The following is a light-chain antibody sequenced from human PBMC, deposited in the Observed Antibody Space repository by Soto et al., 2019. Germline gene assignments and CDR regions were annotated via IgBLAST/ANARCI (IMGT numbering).Light chain of an antibody. Sequence: QSVLTQPPSASGTPGQRIILSCSGSTSNIESHSVNWYQQVPGTAPKLLIITNNQRPSGVPDRFSGSKSGASASLAISGLHSEDEATYSCATWDDTRKGVFGTGTKVTVL. CDR1: TSNIESHS. J-gene: IGLJ1*01. CDR2: TNN. V-gene: IGLV1-44*01. CDR3: ATWDDTRKGV.